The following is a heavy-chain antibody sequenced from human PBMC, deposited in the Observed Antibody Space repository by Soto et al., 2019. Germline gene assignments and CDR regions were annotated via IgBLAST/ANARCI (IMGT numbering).Heavy chain of an antibody. J-gene: IGHJ6*02. V-gene: IGHV4-59*01. CDR1: GGSISSYY. D-gene: IGHD3-16*01. Sequence: SETLSLTCTVSGGSISSYYWSWIRQPPGKGLEWIGYIYYSGSTNYNPSLKSRVTISVDTSKNQFSLKLSSVTAADTAVYYCARDRWAVNYYYYGMDVWGQGTTVTVSS. CDR3: ARDRWAVNYYYYGMDV. CDR2: IYYSGST.